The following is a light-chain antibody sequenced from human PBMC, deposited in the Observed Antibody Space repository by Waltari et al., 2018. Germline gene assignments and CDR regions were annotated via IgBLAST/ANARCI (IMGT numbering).Light chain of an antibody. J-gene: IGLJ3*02. V-gene: IGLV4-69*01. CDR3: QTGGHVAWV. Sequence: QLVLTQSPSASASLGASVKLTCTLSSGHSSNVIAWLQQRPETGPRYLKKVNSDGSQTRGDEIPHRLYGSSSGSELYLTISNLQAEDEAYYFCQTGGHVAWVFGGGTTLTVL. CDR2: VNSDGSQ. CDR1: SGHSSNV.